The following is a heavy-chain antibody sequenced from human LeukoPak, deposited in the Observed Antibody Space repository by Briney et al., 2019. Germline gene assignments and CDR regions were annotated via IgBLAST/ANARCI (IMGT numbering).Heavy chain of an antibody. D-gene: IGHD6-13*01. Sequence: GGSLRLSCAASGFTFSSHGMNWVRQAPGKGLEWVSSISSSSTYIYYGDSVKGRFTISRDNAKNSLYLQMNSLRAEDTAVYYCARGARIAAAGTVGSWFDPWGQGTLVTVSS. CDR1: GFTFSSHG. CDR2: ISSSSTYI. J-gene: IGHJ5*02. V-gene: IGHV3-21*01. CDR3: ARGARIAAAGTVGSWFDP.